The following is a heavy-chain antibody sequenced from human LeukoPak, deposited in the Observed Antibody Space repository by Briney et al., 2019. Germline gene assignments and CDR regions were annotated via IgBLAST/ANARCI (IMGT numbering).Heavy chain of an antibody. CDR1: GFTFSSYE. CDR2: ISSSGSTI. V-gene: IGHV3-48*03. CDR3: AKAGADRVLRHFDWSAWE. D-gene: IGHD3-9*01. J-gene: IGHJ4*02. Sequence: GGSLRLSCAASGFTFSSYEMNWVRQAPGKGLEWVSYISSSGSTIYYADSVKGRFTISRDNAKNSLYLQMNSLRAEDTAVYYCAKAGADRVLRHFDWSAWEWGQGTLVTVSS.